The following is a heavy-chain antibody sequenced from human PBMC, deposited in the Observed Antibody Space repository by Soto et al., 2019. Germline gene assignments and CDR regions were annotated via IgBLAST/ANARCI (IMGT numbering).Heavy chain of an antibody. J-gene: IGHJ4*02. CDR3: ARATGSNQPFDY. CDR2: ISTDGSST. D-gene: IGHD2-2*01. Sequence: EVQLVESGGGLVQPGGSLRLSCAATGFTFSTYWMHWVRQGPRKGLVWVSRISTDGSSTTYADSVKGRFTISRDNAKNTLYLQMNSLRAEDTAGYYWARATGSNQPFDYWGQGSLVTVSS. CDR1: GFTFSTYW. V-gene: IGHV3-74*01.